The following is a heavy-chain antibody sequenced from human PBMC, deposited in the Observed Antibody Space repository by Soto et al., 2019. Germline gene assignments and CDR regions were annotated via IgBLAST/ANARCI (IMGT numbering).Heavy chain of an antibody. V-gene: IGHV4-31*03. J-gene: IGHJ4*02. Sequence: LSLTCTVSGGSISSGGYYWSWIRQHPGKGLEWIGYIYYSGSTCYNPSLKSRVTISVDTSKNQFSLKLSSVTAADTAVYYCARGSGYDSLLDYWGQGTLVTVSS. CDR1: GGSISSGGYY. D-gene: IGHD5-12*01. CDR3: ARGSGYDSLLDY. CDR2: IYYSGST.